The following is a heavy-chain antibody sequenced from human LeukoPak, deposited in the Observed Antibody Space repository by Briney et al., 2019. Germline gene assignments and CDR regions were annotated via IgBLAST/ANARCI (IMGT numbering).Heavy chain of an antibody. D-gene: IGHD3-10*01. CDR2: ISYSGNT. CDR1: GGSISSHY. CDR3: ASSPPYYYGSGSYYAYYYYYYMDV. V-gene: IGHV4-59*08. Sequence: SETLSLTCTVSGGSISSHYWSWIRQPPGKGLEWIGHISYSGNTHYIPSLKSRVTISVDTSKNQFSLKLSSVTAADTAVYYCASSPPYYYGSGSYYAYYYYYYMDVWGKGTTVTVSS. J-gene: IGHJ6*03.